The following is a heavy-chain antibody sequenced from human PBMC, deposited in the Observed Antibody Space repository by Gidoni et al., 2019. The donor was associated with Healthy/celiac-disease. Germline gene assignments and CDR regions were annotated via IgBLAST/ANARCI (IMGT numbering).Heavy chain of an antibody. V-gene: IGHV3-23*01. Sequence: AAVGLTFSSYAMNWFRQAPGKGLEWVSGISGSGGSTYYADSVKGRFTISRDNSKNTLYMQMNSLRAEDTAVYYCAKDGGGYYVGPHWFDPWGQGTLVTVSS. CDR3: AKDGGGYYVGPHWFDP. CDR2: ISGSGGST. D-gene: IGHD1-26*01. CDR1: GLTFSSYA. J-gene: IGHJ5*02.